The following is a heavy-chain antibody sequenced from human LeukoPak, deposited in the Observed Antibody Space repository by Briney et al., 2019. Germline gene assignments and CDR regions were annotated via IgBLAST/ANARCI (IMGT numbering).Heavy chain of an antibody. D-gene: IGHD4-17*01. V-gene: IGHV4-59*01. J-gene: IGHJ4*02. CDR2: IFYSGST. CDR3: ARANGDEGRVYYFDY. CDR1: GVSISSYY. Sequence: SETLSLTCTVSGVSISSYYWSWIRQSPGKGLEWIGYIFYSGSTNYNPSLKSRVTISVDTSKNQFSLKLTSVTAADTAVYYCARANGDEGRVYYFDYWGQGTLVTVSS.